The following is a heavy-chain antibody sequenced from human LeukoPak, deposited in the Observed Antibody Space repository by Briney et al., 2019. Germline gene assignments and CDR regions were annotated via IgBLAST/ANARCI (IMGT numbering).Heavy chain of an antibody. V-gene: IGHV4-30-4*07. J-gene: IGHJ4*02. CDR1: GGSISSGGYS. Sequence: PSETLSLTCAVSGGSISSGGYSWSWIRQPPGKGLEWIGYIYYSGSTYYNPSLKSRVTISVDTSKNQFSLKLSSVTAADTAVYYCATDYFKYNDGSGPFEYWGQGTLVTVST. D-gene: IGHD3-22*01. CDR2: IYYSGST. CDR3: ATDYFKYNDGSGPFEY.